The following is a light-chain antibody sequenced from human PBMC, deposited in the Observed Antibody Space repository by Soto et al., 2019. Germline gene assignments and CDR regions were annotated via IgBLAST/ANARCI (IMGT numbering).Light chain of an antibody. CDR1: QSIGGN. Sequence: EIVLTQSPATLSLSPGERATLSCRASQSIGGNLAWYQQKPGQAPRLLIYDASNRATGIPARFSGKGSGTDFTLTISSLEREDFAVYYCQHRSNGPLFTFGPGTKVDIK. J-gene: IGKJ3*01. V-gene: IGKV3-11*01. CDR2: DAS. CDR3: QHRSNGPLFT.